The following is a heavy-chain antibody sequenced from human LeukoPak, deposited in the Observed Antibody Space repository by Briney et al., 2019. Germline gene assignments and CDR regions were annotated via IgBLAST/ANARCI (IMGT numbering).Heavy chain of an antibody. D-gene: IGHD2-21*02. CDR3: ARSTGGDWYAFDI. J-gene: IGHJ3*02. CDR2: ISSSSSYI. CDR1: GFTFSSYS. Sequence: GGSLRLSCAASGFTFSSYSMNWVRQAPGKGLEWVSSISSSSSYIYYVDSVKGRFTISRHNAKNSLYLHMNSLRAEDTAVYYCARSTGGDWYAFDIWGQGTMVTVSS. V-gene: IGHV3-21*01.